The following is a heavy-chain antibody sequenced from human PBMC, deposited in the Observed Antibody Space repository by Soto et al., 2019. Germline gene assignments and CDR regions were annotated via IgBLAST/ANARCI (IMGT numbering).Heavy chain of an antibody. Sequence: PGGSLRLSCAASGFTFDDYAMHWVRQAPGKGLEWVSGISWNSGSIGYADSVKGRFTISRDNAKNSPYLQMNSLRAEDTALYYCAKDYDYAILAPHFDYWGQGTLVTVSS. J-gene: IGHJ4*02. D-gene: IGHD4-17*01. CDR2: ISWNSGSI. CDR1: GFTFDDYA. CDR3: AKDYDYAILAPHFDY. V-gene: IGHV3-9*01.